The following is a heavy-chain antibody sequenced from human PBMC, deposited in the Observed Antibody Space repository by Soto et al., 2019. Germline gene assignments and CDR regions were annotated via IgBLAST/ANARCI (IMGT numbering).Heavy chain of an antibody. CDR2: ISASTRNT. CDR1: GYTFSDYA. Sequence: QVQLVQSGGEVKKPGASVKVSCQASGYTFSDYAISWVRQAPGQGLEWMGWISASTRNTDQAQNFQGRVIMTLDTSTNKADMELRSMRSDDTAVYYCVRCYCSVGSCYACWHFDLWGRGTLVTVSS. CDR3: VRCYCSVGSCYACWHFDL. V-gene: IGHV1-18*01. D-gene: IGHD2-15*01. J-gene: IGHJ2*01.